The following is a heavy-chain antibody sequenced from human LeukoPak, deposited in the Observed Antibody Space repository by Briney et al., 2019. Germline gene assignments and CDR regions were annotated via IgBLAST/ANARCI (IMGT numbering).Heavy chain of an antibody. CDR3: VRVTSPLFDSGAQDAFDL. D-gene: IGHD3-22*01. V-gene: IGHV3-20*04. J-gene: IGHJ3*01. CDR1: GFTFEDYA. CDR2: ITHSGTST. Sequence: GGSLRLSCAVTGFTFEDYAMSWVRQPPGQGLEWLSYITHSGTSTSYADSVRGRFTISRDNAQNSLYLQMDSLRGDDTALYYCVRVTSPLFDSGAQDAFDLWGQGTMVTVS.